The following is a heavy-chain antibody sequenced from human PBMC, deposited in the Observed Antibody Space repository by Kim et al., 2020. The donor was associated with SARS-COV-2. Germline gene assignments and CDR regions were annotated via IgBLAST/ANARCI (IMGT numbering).Heavy chain of an antibody. CDR2: T. D-gene: IGHD2-2*01. Sequence: TNNNPSLKSRVTISVDKSKNQFSLKLSSVTAADTAVYYCARGVVPAALDYWGQGTLVTVSS. J-gene: IGHJ4*02. CDR3: ARGVVPAALDY. V-gene: IGHV4-4*02.